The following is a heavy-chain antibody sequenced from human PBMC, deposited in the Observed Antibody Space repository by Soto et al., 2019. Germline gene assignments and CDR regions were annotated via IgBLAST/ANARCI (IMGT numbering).Heavy chain of an antibody. CDR1: GGNFRDYA. CDR3: ATSRGFYAAMDV. V-gene: IGHV1-69*01. Sequence: QVHLVQSGTEVKKPGSSVKVSCKASGGNFRDYAIRWVRQAPGQGPEWMGGIMAVFGTATYAQKFQGRVTISADEFTTTAYLDLSSLTSGDAAVYYCATSRGFYAAMDVWGQGTTVTVSS. D-gene: IGHD3-16*01. J-gene: IGHJ6*02. CDR2: IMAVFGTA.